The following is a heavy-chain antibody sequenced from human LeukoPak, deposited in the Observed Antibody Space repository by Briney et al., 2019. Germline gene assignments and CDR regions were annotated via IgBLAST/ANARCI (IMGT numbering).Heavy chain of an antibody. Sequence: GGSLRLSCAASGFPFDDYAMHWVRQAPGKGLEWVSGIRWSSDSVGYADSVRGRFTNSRDKAKNSLYLQMNSLRAEDTALYYCVKDFGQTTAAIAYWGQGTLVTVSS. V-gene: IGHV3-9*01. J-gene: IGHJ4*02. CDR2: IRWSSDSV. CDR1: GFPFDDYA. CDR3: VKDFGQTTAAIAY. D-gene: IGHD2-2*01.